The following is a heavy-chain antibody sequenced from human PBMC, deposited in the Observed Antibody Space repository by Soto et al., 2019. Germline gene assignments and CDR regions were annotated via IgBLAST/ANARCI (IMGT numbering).Heavy chain of an antibody. V-gene: IGHV1-8*01. Sequence: QVQLVQSGAEVKKPGASVKVSCKASGYTFTSYDINWVRQATGQGLVWMGWMNPNSGNTGYAQKFQGRVTMTRNTYISTAYMELSSLRSEGMAGYYCARGDTTVTTALDVDRTFDYWGQGTLVTVSS. CDR3: ARGDTTVTTALDVDRTFDY. CDR1: GYTFTSYD. CDR2: MNPNSGNT. J-gene: IGHJ4*02. D-gene: IGHD4-4*01.